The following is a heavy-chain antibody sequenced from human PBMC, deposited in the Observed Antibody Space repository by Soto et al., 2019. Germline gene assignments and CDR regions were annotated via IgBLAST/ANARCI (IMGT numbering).Heavy chain of an antibody. CDR1: GFSFSSYI. CDR2: ITSSSSYI. CDR3: ATGGDSSGFQSYSYYGMDV. Sequence: GGSLRLSCSASGFSFSSYILNWVRQAPGKGLEWVSSITSSSSYIYYADSVRGRFTISRDNAKNSVYLEMISLRAEDTAVYYCATGGDSSGFQSYSYYGMDVWGQGTTVTV. D-gene: IGHD3-22*01. V-gene: IGHV3-21*01. J-gene: IGHJ6*02.